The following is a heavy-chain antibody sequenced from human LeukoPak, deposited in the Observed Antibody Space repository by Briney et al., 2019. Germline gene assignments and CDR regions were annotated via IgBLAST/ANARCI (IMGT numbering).Heavy chain of an antibody. CDR2: INHSGST. J-gene: IGHJ4*02. CDR1: GGSFSGYY. D-gene: IGHD5-18*01. CDR3: ARAVTDTAMATYFDY. Sequence: SETLSLTCAAYGGSFSGYYWSWIRQPPGKGLEWIGEINHSGSTNYNPSLKSRVTISVDTSKNQFSLKLSSVTVADTAVYYCARAVTDTAMATYFDYWGQGTLVTVSS. V-gene: IGHV4-34*01.